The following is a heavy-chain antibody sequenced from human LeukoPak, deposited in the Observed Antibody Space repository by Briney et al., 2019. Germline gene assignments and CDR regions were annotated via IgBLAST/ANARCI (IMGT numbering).Heavy chain of an antibody. CDR3: ARGEVVPAAISYYYYGVAV. J-gene: IGHJ6*02. CDR2: VNPNSGGT. CDR1: GYTFTSYY. V-gene: IGHV1-2*06. Sequence: GASVKVSCKASGYTFTSYYIHWVRQAPGQGLEWMGRVNPNSGGTDYAQKFQGRVTMTRDTSIGTAYMELNRLRSDDTAVYFCARGEVVPAAISYYYYGVAVWGQGTTVTVSS. D-gene: IGHD2-2*02.